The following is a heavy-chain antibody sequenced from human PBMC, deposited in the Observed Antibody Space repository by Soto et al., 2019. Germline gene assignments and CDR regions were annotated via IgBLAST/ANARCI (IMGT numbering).Heavy chain of an antibody. Sequence: QVQLVQSGPEVKKPGASVKVSCKASDFSFTSDHISWVRQAPGQSPEWMGWVNIYNGNTNYAPKLRGRVTMTTDTSTSTAYMELRSLTSDDTAVYYCASADSGDYDPWGREPWSPSPQ. J-gene: IGHJ5*02. CDR1: DFSFTSDH. CDR2: VNIYNGNT. V-gene: IGHV1-18*01. CDR3: ASADSGDYDP. D-gene: IGHD4-17*01.